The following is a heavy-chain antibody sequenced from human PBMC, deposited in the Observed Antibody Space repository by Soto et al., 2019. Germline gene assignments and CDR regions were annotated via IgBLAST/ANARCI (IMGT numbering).Heavy chain of an antibody. CDR3: ARPRGDGYNKYYYYGMDV. D-gene: IGHD3-10*01. CDR2: IIPIFGTA. Sequence: VKVSCKASGGTFSSYAISWVRQAPGQGLEWMGGIIPIFGTANYAQKFQGRVTITADESTSTAYMELSSLRSEDTAVYYCARPRGDGYNKYYYYGMDVWGQGTTVTVSS. V-gene: IGHV1-69*13. CDR1: GGTFSSYA. J-gene: IGHJ6*02.